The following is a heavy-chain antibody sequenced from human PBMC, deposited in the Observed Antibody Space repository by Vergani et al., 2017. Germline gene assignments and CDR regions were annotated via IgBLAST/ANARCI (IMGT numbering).Heavy chain of an antibody. CDR1: FDSIRNLY. V-gene: IGHV4-59*11. D-gene: IGHD6-19*01. J-gene: IGHJ5*02. Sequence: QVQLQESGPGLVKSSETLSLTCSVSFDSIRNLYCNWIRQPPGKGLEWIGSIHYSENTNYNPALKTRITISVDTSKNQFSLTLTSVTAADTGVYYCASFTHSGQRADRWGQGILVTVTS. CDR3: ASFTHSGQRADR. CDR2: IHYSENT.